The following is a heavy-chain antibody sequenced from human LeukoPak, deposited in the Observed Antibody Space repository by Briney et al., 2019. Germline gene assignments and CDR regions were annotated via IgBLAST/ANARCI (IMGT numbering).Heavy chain of an antibody. CDR3: ARGASWYDY. Sequence: GGSLRLSCAASGFSVNYDYMTWVRQAPGKGLQWVSVIYADGTTKYADSVKDRFTISRDNSKNTVSLQMHSLRTEDTAVYHCARGASWYDYWGQGTLVTVSS. CDR1: GFSVNYDY. D-gene: IGHD6-13*01. V-gene: IGHV3-66*02. CDR2: IYADGTT. J-gene: IGHJ4*02.